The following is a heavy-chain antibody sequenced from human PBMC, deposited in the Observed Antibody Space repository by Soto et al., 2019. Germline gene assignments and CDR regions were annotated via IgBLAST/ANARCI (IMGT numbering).Heavy chain of an antibody. CDR1: GDSVSTIGVA. CDR2: TYYRSKWIY. J-gene: IGHJ4*02. Sequence: PSQTLSLTCAISGDSVSTIGVAWNWIRQSPARGLEWLGRTYYRSKWIYDYALSVKSRIAINPDTSKNQFSLQLNSVTPDDTAVYFCARDYSWAFDYWGQGILVTVFS. D-gene: IGHD1-26*01. CDR3: ARDYSWAFDY. V-gene: IGHV6-1*01.